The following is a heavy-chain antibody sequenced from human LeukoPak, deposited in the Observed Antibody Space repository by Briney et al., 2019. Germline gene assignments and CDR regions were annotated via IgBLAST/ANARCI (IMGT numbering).Heavy chain of an antibody. CDR2: ISGSGGST. J-gene: IGHJ4*02. V-gene: IGHV3-23*01. CDR3: AKDLRSSF. CDR1: GITFSNYA. Sequence: PGGSLRLSCEASGITFSNYAMTWVRQAPGKGLEWVSAISGSGGSTYYADSVNGRFTISRDNSKNTLHLQMNSLRAEDTAIYYCAKDLRSSFWGQGTLVTVSS.